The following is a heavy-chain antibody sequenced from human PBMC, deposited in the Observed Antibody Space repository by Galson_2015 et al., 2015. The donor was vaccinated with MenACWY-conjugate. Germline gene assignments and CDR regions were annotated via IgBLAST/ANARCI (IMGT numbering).Heavy chain of an antibody. CDR1: GGSIRSGTYY. J-gene: IGHJ4*02. D-gene: IGHD6-6*01. CDR2: IYYSGTT. CDR3: ARSYSSSSYLAY. V-gene: IGHV4-39*07. Sequence: SETLSLTCTVSGGSIRSGTYYWVWLRQPPGKGLEWIGTIYYSGTTYYNPSLTSRVTISIDTSKNQFSLKVSSVTAADTAVYYCARSYSSSSYLAYWGQGALVTVSS.